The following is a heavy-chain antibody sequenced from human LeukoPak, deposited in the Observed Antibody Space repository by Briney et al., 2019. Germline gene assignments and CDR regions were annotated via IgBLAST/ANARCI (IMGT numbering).Heavy chain of an antibody. V-gene: IGHV3-74*01. J-gene: IGHJ4*02. Sequence: GGSLRLSCAASGFTFSSYWMDWVRQAPGKGLVWVSRIASDGSSTTYADSVKGRFSISRDNAKNTLYLQMNSLRVEDTAVYYCARAGDFWSGYFYTTIDYWGQGTLVTVSS. CDR3: ARAGDFWSGYFYTTIDY. D-gene: IGHD3-3*01. CDR1: GFTFSSYW. CDR2: IASDGSST.